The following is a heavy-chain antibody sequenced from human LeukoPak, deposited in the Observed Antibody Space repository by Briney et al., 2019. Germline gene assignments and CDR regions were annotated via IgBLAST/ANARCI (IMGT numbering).Heavy chain of an antibody. CDR3: ARVIAAAGTGWNYYYYMDV. CDR1: GGSISSYY. Sequence: PSETLSLTCTVSGGSISSYYWSWIRQPAGKGLEWIGRIYTSGSTNYNPSLKSRVTISVDKSKNQFSLKLSSVTAADTAVYYCARVIAAAGTGWNYYYYMDVWGKETTVTVSS. V-gene: IGHV4-4*07. D-gene: IGHD6-13*01. J-gene: IGHJ6*03. CDR2: IYTSGST.